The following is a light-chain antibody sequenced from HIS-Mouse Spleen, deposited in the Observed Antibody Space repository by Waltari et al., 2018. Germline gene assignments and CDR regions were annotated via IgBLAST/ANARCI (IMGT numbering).Light chain of an antibody. J-gene: IGKJ1*01. CDR3: QQYNSYSRT. CDR2: KES. V-gene: IGKV2D-30*01. CDR1: QSLVYSDGNTY. Sequence: DVVMTQSPLSLPVTLGQPASISCRSSQSLVYSDGNTYLNWYQQKPGKAPKLLIYKESSLESGVPSRFSGSGSGTEFTLTISSLQPDDFATYYCQQYNSYSRTFGQGTKVEIK.